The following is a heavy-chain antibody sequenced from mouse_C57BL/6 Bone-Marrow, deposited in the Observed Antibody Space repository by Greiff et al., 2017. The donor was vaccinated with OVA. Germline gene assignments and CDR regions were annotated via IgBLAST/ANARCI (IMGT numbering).Heavy chain of an antibody. CDR3: TSYGNFDY. CDR1: GFNIKDDY. D-gene: IGHD2-1*01. CDR2: IDPENGDT. J-gene: IGHJ2*01. Sequence: VHVKQSGAELVRPGASVKLSCTASGFNIKDDYMHWVKQRPEQGLEWIGWIDPENGDTNYASKFKGKATITADTSSNTAYLQLISLTAVDTAVYYFTSYGNFDYWGQGTTLTVSS. V-gene: IGHV14-4*01.